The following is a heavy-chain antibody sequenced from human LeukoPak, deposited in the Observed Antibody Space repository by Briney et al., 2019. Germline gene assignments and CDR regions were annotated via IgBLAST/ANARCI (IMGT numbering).Heavy chain of an antibody. J-gene: IGHJ3*02. CDR3: ARFLRGATNALEI. V-gene: IGHV4-39*07. CDR1: GGSISSSGYY. CDR2: IYHSGST. D-gene: IGHD1-26*01. Sequence: SETLSLTCTVSGGSISSSGYYWGWIRQPPGKGLEWIGNIYHSGSTYYNPSLKSRVTISVDTSKNQFSLKLSSVTAADTAVYYCARFLRGATNALEIWGQGTMVTVSS.